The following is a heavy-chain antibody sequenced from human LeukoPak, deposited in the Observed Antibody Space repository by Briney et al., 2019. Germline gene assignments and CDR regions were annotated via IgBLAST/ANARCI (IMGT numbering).Heavy chain of an antibody. Sequence: GGSLRLSCAASGISFSRCGMHWVRQAPGKGLEWVAVIWYDGSNKYYADSVKGRFTISRDNSKNTLYLQMNSLRAEDTAVYYCAKDIAAAGPYYYYYYGMDVWGQGTTVTVSS. CDR3: AKDIAAAGPYYYYYYGMDV. CDR1: GISFSRCG. V-gene: IGHV3-30*02. CDR2: IWYDGSNK. J-gene: IGHJ6*02. D-gene: IGHD6-13*01.